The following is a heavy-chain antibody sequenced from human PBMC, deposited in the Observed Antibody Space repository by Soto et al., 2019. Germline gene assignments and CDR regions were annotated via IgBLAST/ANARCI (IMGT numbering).Heavy chain of an antibody. J-gene: IGHJ4*02. D-gene: IGHD3-9*01. Sequence: GASVKVSCKASGYTFTNYYMHWVRQAPGQGLEWMGIINPSVGSTTYAQRFQGRFTITRDTSTSTVYMELSSLRSEDTAVYYCVRDYDILTAYQYYFDYWGQGTLVTRLL. V-gene: IGHV1-46*01. CDR2: INPSVGST. CDR3: VRDYDILTAYQYYFDY. CDR1: GYTFTNYY.